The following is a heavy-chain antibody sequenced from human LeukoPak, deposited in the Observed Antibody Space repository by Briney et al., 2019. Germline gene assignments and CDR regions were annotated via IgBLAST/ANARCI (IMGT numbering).Heavy chain of an antibody. Sequence: GGSLRLSCAASGFTFSSYALSWVRQAPGKGLEWVSTISPSGGGPYYADSVKGRFTISRDSSKSTLYLHMNSLRAEDTAVYYCAHISSSYYYFDSWGQGTLVTVSS. CDR2: ISPSGGGP. J-gene: IGHJ4*02. V-gene: IGHV3-23*01. CDR3: AHISSSYYYFDS. CDR1: GFTFSSYA. D-gene: IGHD6-13*01.